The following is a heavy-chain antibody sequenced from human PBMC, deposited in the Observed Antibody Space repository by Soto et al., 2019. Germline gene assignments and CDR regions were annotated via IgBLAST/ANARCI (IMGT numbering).Heavy chain of an antibody. CDR2: IVPVFGRP. J-gene: IGHJ4*02. D-gene: IGHD5-12*01. CDR1: GGSFSNFG. Sequence: GASVKVSCKASGGSFSNFGISWVRQAPGQGLEWMGGIVPVFGRPNYAQRFRGRLTITADESTSTGYMELISLGSDDTAVYYCEREGSGYNFWGQGTQVTVSS. V-gene: IGHV1-69*13. CDR3: EREGSGYNF.